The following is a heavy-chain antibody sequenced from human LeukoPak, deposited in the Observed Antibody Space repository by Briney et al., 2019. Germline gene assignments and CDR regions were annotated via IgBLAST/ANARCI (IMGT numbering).Heavy chain of an antibody. V-gene: IGHV4-30-4*08. CDR3: ARAYYVFWSGLNYYYMDV. D-gene: IGHD3-3*01. Sequence: SQTLSLTCTVSGGSISSGDYYWSWIRQPPGKGLEWIGYIYYSGSTYYNPSLKSRVTISVDTSKNQFSLKLSSVTAADTAVYYGARAYYVFWSGLNYYYMDVWGKGTTVTVSS. CDR1: GGSISSGDYY. CDR2: IYYSGST. J-gene: IGHJ6*03.